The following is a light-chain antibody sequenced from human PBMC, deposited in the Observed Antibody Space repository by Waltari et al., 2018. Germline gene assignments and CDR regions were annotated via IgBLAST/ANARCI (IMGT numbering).Light chain of an antibody. CDR2: DAG. Sequence: SYVLTQPPSVSVAPGKAATFTCEGINIETKTVHWYQQKAGQAPLLVVYDAGDRPSGLPGRFPGTNSGRTATLTISRVEAGDEADYFCQVWDTRSDHVVFGGGTKLTVL. CDR1: NIETKT. J-gene: IGLJ2*01. CDR3: QVWDTRSDHVV. V-gene: IGLV3-21*03.